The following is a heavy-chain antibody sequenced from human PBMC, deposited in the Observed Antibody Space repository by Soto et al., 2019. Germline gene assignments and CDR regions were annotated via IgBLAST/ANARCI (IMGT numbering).Heavy chain of an antibody. Sequence: GASVKVSCKASGGTFSSYTISWVRQAPGQGLEWMGRIIPILGIANYAQKFQGRATITADKSTSTAYMELSSLRSEDTALYYCARGRIHLWYPFDYWGQGTLVTVSS. CDR1: GGTFSSYT. CDR2: IIPILGIA. CDR3: ARGRIHLWYPFDY. V-gene: IGHV1-69*02. J-gene: IGHJ4*02. D-gene: IGHD5-18*01.